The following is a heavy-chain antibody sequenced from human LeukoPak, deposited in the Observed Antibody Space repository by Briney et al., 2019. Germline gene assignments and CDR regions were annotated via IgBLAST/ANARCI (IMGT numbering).Heavy chain of an antibody. CDR3: ATSGGVYSRDAFDV. Sequence: GGSLRLSCVASGFAVSTKYMTWVRQAPGKGLECVSLMYSDANTYYADSVKGRFTISRDNSRNTLYLQMNSLRAEDTAVYYCATSGGVYSRDAFDVWGQGAMVTVSS. V-gene: IGHV3-66*01. CDR1: GFAVSTKY. D-gene: IGHD5/OR15-5a*01. CDR2: MYSDANT. J-gene: IGHJ3*01.